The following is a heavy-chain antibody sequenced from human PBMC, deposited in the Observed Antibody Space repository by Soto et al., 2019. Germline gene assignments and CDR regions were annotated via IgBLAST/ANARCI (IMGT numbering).Heavy chain of an antibody. Sequence: SETLSLTCAVYGGSFSGYYWSWIRQPPGKGLEWIGEINHSGSTNYNPSLKSRVTISVDTSKNQFSLKLSSVTAADTAVYYCARGWSGWYVYYYYGMDVWGQGTTVTVSS. J-gene: IGHJ6*02. D-gene: IGHD6-19*01. V-gene: IGHV4-34*01. CDR2: INHSGST. CDR1: GGSFSGYY. CDR3: ARGWSGWYVYYYYGMDV.